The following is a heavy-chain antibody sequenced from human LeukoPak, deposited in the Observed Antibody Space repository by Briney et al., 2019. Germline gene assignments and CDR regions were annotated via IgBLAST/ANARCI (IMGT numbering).Heavy chain of an antibody. J-gene: IGHJ3*02. CDR2: INYSGNT. V-gene: IGHV4-59*01. CDR3: ARPGWVGATGAFHI. Sequence: SETLSLTCTVSGDSISSYYWSWLRQPPGTGREGLGYINYSGNTNYNPSLRSRVSISVDTSNNKFSLKLSSVTAADTAVYYCARPGWVGATGAFHIWGQGTLVTVSS. CDR1: GDSISSYY. D-gene: IGHD1-26*01.